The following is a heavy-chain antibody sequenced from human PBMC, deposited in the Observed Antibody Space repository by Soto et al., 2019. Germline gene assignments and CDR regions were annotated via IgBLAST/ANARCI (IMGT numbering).Heavy chain of an antibody. CDR3: ARIVVVPAAMCFDY. Sequence: PGGSLRLSCAASGFTFSSYAMSWVRQAPGKGLEWVSAISGSGGSTYYADSVKGRFTISRDNAKNSLYLQMNSLRAEDTAVYYCARIVVVPAAMCFDYWGQGTLVTVSS. V-gene: IGHV3-23*01. J-gene: IGHJ4*02. D-gene: IGHD2-2*01. CDR2: ISGSGGST. CDR1: GFTFSSYA.